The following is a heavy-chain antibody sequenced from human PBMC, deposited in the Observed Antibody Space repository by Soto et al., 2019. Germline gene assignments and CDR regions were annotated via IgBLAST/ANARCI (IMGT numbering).Heavy chain of an antibody. CDR1: GGSISSSNW. CDR3: ARVRAVAATLGFWFDP. V-gene: IGHV4-4*02. CDR2: IYHSGST. Sequence: PSETLSLTCAVSGGSISSSNWWSWVRQPPGKGLEWIGEIYHSGSTNYNPSLKSRVTISVDKSKNQFSLKLSSVTAADTAVYYCARVRAVAATLGFWFDPWGQGTLVTVSS. J-gene: IGHJ5*02. D-gene: IGHD2-15*01.